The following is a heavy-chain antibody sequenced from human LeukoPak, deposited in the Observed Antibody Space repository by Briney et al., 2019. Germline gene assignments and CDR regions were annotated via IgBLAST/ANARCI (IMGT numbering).Heavy chain of an antibody. Sequence: GGSLRLSCAASGFSVSGNSMSWVRQAPGKGLEWVSLLYSGGNTYYVDSVKGRFTISRHNSKNTLYLQMNSLKPEDTAVYFCAKDRGDFPWGQGTLVTVSS. V-gene: IGHV3-53*04. J-gene: IGHJ5*02. CDR2: LYSGGNT. D-gene: IGHD2-21*02. CDR1: GFSVSGNS. CDR3: AKDRGDFP.